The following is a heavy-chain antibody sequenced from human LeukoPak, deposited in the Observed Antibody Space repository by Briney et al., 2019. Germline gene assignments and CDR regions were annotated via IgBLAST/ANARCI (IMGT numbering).Heavy chain of an antibody. CDR3: ARNPYDILTGYGYYFDY. V-gene: IGHV1-69*05. J-gene: IGHJ4*02. CDR1: GGTFSSYA. CDR2: IIPIFGTA. Sequence: SVKVSCKASGGTFSSYAISWVRQAPGQGLEWMGRIIPIFGTANYAQKFQGRVTITTDESTSTAYMELSGLRSEDTAVYYCARNPYDILTGYGYYFDYWGQGTLVTVSS. D-gene: IGHD3-9*01.